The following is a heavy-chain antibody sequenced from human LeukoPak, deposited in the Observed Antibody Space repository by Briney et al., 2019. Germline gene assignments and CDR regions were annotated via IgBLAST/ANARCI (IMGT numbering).Heavy chain of an antibody. J-gene: IGHJ3*01. CDR1: GFTFSSHG. D-gene: IGHD2-15*01. V-gene: IGHV3-30*18. CDR3: AKDRESYCSGGYCHSPGFDL. Sequence: AGGSLRLSCAASGFTFSSHGMHWVRQAPGKGLEWATTISYDGRSKYYADSVKGRFTISRDNSENTLYLQMNSLRAEDTAVYFCAKDRESYCSGGYCHSPGFDLWGQGTMVTVSS. CDR2: ISYDGRSK.